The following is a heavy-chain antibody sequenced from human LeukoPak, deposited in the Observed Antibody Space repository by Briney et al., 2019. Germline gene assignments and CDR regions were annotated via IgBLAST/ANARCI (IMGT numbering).Heavy chain of an antibody. V-gene: IGHV1-2*02. J-gene: IGHJ4*02. CDR1: GYTFTGYY. D-gene: IGHD6-13*01. Sequence: ASVKVSCKASGYTFTGYYMHWVRQAPGQGLEWMGWINPNSGGTNYAQKFQGRVTMTRDTSISTAYTELSRLRSDDTAVYYCARDPGYRDYFDYWGQGTLVTVSS. CDR3: ARDPGYRDYFDY. CDR2: INPNSGGT.